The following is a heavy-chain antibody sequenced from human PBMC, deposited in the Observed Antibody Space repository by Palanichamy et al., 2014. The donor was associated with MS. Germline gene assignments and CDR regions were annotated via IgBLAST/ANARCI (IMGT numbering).Heavy chain of an antibody. D-gene: IGHD3-22*01. CDR3: ARDGRWGVYDSSGWPYA. V-gene: IGHV1-3*01. Sequence: QVQLVQSGAEVKKPGASVKVSCKASGYTFTSYAMHWVRQAPGQRLEWMGWINAGNGNTKYSQKFQGRVTITRDTSASTAYMELSSLRSEDTAVYYCARDGRWGVYDSSGWPYAWGQGTLVTVSS. CDR1: GYTFTSYA. CDR2: INAGNGNT. J-gene: IGHJ4*02.